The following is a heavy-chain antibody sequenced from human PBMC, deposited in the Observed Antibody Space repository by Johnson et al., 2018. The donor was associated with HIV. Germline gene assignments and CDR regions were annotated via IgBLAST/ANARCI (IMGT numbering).Heavy chain of an antibody. CDR1: GFTFSSYG. CDR3: ARSQGGGRILYYAFDI. V-gene: IGHV3-33*03. J-gene: IGHJ3*02. Sequence: QVQLVESGGGVVQPGGSLRLSCAASGFTFSSYGMHWVRQAPGKGLEWVAVIWYDGRNKYYADSVKGRFTISRDNAKNSVYLQMKSLRDEDTALYYCARSQGGGRILYYAFDIWGQGTMGTVYS. CDR2: IWYDGRNK. D-gene: IGHD2-8*01.